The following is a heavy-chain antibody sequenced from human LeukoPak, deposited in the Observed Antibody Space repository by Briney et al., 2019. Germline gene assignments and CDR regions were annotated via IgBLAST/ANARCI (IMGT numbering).Heavy chain of an antibody. CDR3: ARDHYHKIHSVMVTAPDY. CDR1: GYTFTSYG. D-gene: IGHD2-21*02. J-gene: IGHJ4*02. CDR2: ISAYTGNT. Sequence: ASVKVSCKASGYTFTSYGISWVRQVPGQGLEWMGWISAYTGNTNYAQNLQGRVTMTTDTSTRTAYMDLRSLRSEDTAVYYCARDHYHKIHSVMVTAPDYWGQGTLVIVSS. V-gene: IGHV1-18*01.